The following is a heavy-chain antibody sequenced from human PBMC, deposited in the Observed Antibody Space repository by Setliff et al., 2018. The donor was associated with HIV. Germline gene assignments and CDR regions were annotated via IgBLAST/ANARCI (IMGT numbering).Heavy chain of an antibody. CDR2: IFYSGTT. CDR1: GAPLSSYY. J-gene: IGHJ4*02. Sequence: SETLSLTCTVSGAPLSSYYLNWIRQPPGKGLEWIGYIFYSGTTNYNPSLKSRVTMSVDASKNQFSLKLTSVTIADTAVYYCARFTSGWYGQYWGQGTLVTVSS. D-gene: IGHD6-19*01. V-gene: IGHV4-59*01. CDR3: ARFTSGWYGQY.